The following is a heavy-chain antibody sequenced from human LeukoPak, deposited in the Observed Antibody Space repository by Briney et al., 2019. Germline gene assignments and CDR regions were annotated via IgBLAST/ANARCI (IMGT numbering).Heavy chain of an antibody. J-gene: IGHJ6*02. CDR1: GGSISSGGYY. CDR2: IFYSGNT. D-gene: IGHD1-26*01. Sequence: SETLSLTCTVSGGSISSGGYYWSWIRQHPGTDLEWIGYIFYSGNTYYNPSLKSRVTISLDTSKNQFSLKLSSVTAADTAVYYCAGGVLPAYYGMDVWGQGTTVTVSS. V-gene: IGHV4-31*03. CDR3: AGGVLPAYYGMDV.